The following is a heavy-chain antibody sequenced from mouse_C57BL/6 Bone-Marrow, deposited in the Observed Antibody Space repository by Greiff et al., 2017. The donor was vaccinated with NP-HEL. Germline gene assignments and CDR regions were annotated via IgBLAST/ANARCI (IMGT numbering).Heavy chain of an antibody. Sequence: EVQLQQSGAELVRPGASVKLSCTASGFNIKDDYMHWVKQRPEQGLEWIGWIDPENGDTEYASKFQGKATITADTSSNTAYLQLSSLTSEDTAVYYCTTDGYYVDYWGQGTTLTVCS. J-gene: IGHJ2*01. CDR2: IDPENGDT. CDR1: GFNIKDDY. CDR3: TTDGYYVDY. D-gene: IGHD2-3*01. V-gene: IGHV14-4*01.